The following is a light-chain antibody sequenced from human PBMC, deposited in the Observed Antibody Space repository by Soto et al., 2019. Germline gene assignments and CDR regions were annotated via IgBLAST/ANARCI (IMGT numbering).Light chain of an antibody. CDR1: QSVSSY. V-gene: IGKV3-11*01. CDR3: QQRSNWWT. CDR2: DAS. J-gene: IGKJ1*01. Sequence: IVFSQSPATVSLTPGETATLHCRASQSVSSYLAWYQQKPGQAPRLLIYDASNRATGIPARFSGSGSGTDFTLSISSLEPEDFAVYYCQQRSNWWTFGQGTRWIS.